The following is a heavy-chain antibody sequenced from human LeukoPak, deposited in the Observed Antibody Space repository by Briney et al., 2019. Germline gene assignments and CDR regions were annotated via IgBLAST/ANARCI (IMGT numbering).Heavy chain of an antibody. D-gene: IGHD5-18*01. J-gene: IGHJ4*02. Sequence: ASVKVSCTASGYTFTSYGISWVRQAPGQGLEWMGWISAYNGNTNYAQRLQGRVTMTTDTSTSTAYMELRSLRSDDTAVYYCAREGYSYGSRYYFDYWGQGTLVTVSS. V-gene: IGHV1-18*01. CDR2: ISAYNGNT. CDR3: AREGYSYGSRYYFDY. CDR1: GYTFTSYG.